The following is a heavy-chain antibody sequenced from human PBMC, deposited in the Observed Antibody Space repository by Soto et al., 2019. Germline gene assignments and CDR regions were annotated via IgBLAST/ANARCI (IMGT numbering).Heavy chain of an antibody. J-gene: IGHJ5*02. CDR1: GFSLSTSGVG. V-gene: IGHV2-5*02. CDR2: ISWDDEK. CDR3: VHGRPITVGGVIVGP. Sequence: QITLKESGPTLVKPTQTLTLTCTFSGFSLSTSGVGVGWIRQPPGKALEWLALISWDDEKRYRPSLRSRLTINKDTNKPQGVLTLTTMDPVDNATYYCVHGRPITVGGVIVGPWGQGSLVTVAA. D-gene: IGHD3-16*02.